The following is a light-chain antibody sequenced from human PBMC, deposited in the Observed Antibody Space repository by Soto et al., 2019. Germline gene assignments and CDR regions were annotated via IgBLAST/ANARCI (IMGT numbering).Light chain of an antibody. CDR1: SCDIGAYNS. J-gene: IGLJ2*01. V-gene: IGLV2-14*01. CDR2: DVS. CDR3: SSYTSTSTRV. Sequence: QSALTQPASVSASPGQSITISCTGTSCDIGAYNSVSWCQQHPGKAPQLMIYDVSYRPSGISSRFSGSKSGNTASLTISGLQADDEADYYCSSYTSTSTRVFGGGTKVTVL.